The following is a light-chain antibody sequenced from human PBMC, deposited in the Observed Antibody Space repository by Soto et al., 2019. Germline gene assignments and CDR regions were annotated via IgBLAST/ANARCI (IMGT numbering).Light chain of an antibody. Sequence: DLQMTQSPSTLSASVGDRVTITCRASQSSSSWLARYQQKPGKAPKLLIYDASSLESGVPSRFSGSGSGTECTLTISSLQPDDFATYYCQQYNSYPWTLGQGTKVEIK. CDR1: QSSSSW. J-gene: IGKJ1*01. CDR3: QQYNSYPWT. V-gene: IGKV1-5*01. CDR2: DAS.